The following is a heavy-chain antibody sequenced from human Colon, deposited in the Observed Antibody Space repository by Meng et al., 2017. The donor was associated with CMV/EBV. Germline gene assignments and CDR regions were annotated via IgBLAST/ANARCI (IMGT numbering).Heavy chain of an antibody. CDR3: ARVFWGATNYYFDY. CDR2: IYYSGST. J-gene: IGHJ4*02. D-gene: IGHD3-16*01. CDR1: GGSISSSSYY. V-gene: IGHV4-39*07. Sequence: GSLRLSCTVSGGSISSSSYYWGWIHQPPGKGLEWIGSIYYSGSTYYNPSLKSRVTISVDTSKNQFSLKLSSVTAADTAVYYCARVFWGATNYYFDYWGQGTLVTVSS.